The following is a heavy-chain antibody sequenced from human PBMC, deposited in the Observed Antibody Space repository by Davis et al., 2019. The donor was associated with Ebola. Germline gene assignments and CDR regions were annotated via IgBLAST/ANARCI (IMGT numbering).Heavy chain of an antibody. Sequence: GESLKISCAASGFTFSSHAMSWVRQAPGKGLEWVSAIRGSASRTDYVDSVKGRFTISRDNSKNTVYLQMNSLRAEDTALYYCTKDLLIGYDSRGYFDYWGQGTLVTVSS. CDR3: TKDLLIGYDSRGYFDY. CDR2: IRGSASRT. J-gene: IGHJ4*02. V-gene: IGHV3-23*01. CDR1: GFTFSSHA. D-gene: IGHD3-22*01.